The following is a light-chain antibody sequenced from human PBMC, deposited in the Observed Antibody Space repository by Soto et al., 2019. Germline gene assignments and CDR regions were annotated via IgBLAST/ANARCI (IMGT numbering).Light chain of an antibody. CDR2: GAS. CDR1: QSVSSN. J-gene: IGKJ1*01. Sequence: EIVMTQSPVTLSVSPGETATLSCRASQSVSSNLAWYQQKPGQAPRLLIYGASTRATDIPARFSGSGSGTEFTVTISSLQSEDFAVYYCQQYNNFWTFGQGTKVEIK. CDR3: QQYNNFWT. V-gene: IGKV3-15*01.